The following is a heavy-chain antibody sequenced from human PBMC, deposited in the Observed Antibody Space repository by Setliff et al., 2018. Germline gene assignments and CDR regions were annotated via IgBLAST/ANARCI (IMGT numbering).Heavy chain of an antibody. CDR3: ARSYQGVDDFWSGYFQTDYYYYMDV. Sequence: GASVKVSCKVSGYTLTELSMHWVRQAPGKGLEWMGGFDPEDGETIYAQKFQGRVTMTRDTSISTAYMELSRLRSEDTAVYYCARSYQGVDDFWSGYFQTDYYYYMDVWGKGTTVTVSS. CDR2: FDPEDGET. CDR1: GYTLTELS. V-gene: IGHV1-24*01. J-gene: IGHJ6*03. D-gene: IGHD3-3*01.